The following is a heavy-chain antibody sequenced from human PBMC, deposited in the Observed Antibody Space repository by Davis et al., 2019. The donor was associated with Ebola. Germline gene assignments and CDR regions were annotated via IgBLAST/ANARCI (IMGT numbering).Heavy chain of an antibody. CDR1: GYTFTSYG. CDR3: ARFFGDTYYYGMDV. Sequence: ASVKVSCKASGYTFTSYGISWVRQAPGQGLEWMGWISAYNGNTNYAQKLQGRVTTTTDTSTSTAYMELRSLRSEDTAVYYCARFFGDTYYYGMDVWGQGTTVTVSS. V-gene: IGHV1-18*01. CDR2: ISAYNGNT. J-gene: IGHJ6*02. D-gene: IGHD2-21*02.